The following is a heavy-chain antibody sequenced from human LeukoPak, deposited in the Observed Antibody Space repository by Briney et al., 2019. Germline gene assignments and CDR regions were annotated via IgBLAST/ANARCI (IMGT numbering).Heavy chain of an antibody. CDR2: INSDGSST. Sequence: GGSLRLSCAASGFTVSSNYMSWVRQAPGKGLVWVSRINSDGSSTSYADSVKGRFTISRDNAKNTLYLQMNSLRAEDTAVYYCARAYYYGSGSYSPFDYWGQGTLVTVSS. D-gene: IGHD3-10*01. J-gene: IGHJ4*02. V-gene: IGHV3-74*01. CDR3: ARAYYYGSGSYSPFDY. CDR1: GFTVSSNY.